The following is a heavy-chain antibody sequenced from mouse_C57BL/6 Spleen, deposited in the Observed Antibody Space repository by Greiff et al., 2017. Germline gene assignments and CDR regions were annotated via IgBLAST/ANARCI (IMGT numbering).Heavy chain of an antibody. Sequence: EVKLVESGGGLVKPGGSLKLSCAASGFTFSDYGMHWVRQAPEKGLEWVAYISSGSSTIYYADKVKGRFTISRDNATNTLFLQMTSLRSDDTAMYYCARRGGEDAMDYWGQGTSVTVSS. CDR1: GFTFSDYG. D-gene: IGHD1-1*02. J-gene: IGHJ4*01. V-gene: IGHV5-17*01. CDR3: ARRGGEDAMDY. CDR2: ISSGSSTI.